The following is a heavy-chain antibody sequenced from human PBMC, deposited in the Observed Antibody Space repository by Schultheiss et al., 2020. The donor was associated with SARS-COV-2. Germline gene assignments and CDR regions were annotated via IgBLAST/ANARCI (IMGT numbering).Heavy chain of an antibody. Sequence: SETLSLTCTVSGGSISSGGYYWSWIRQPPGKGLEWIGEINHSGSTNYNPSLKSRVTISVDTSKNQFSLRLSSVTAADTAVYYCARAVSSSARFNYWGQGTLVTVSS. D-gene: IGHD6-6*01. V-gene: IGHV4-31*03. CDR1: GGSISSGGYY. CDR3: ARAVSSSARFNY. J-gene: IGHJ4*02. CDR2: INHSGST.